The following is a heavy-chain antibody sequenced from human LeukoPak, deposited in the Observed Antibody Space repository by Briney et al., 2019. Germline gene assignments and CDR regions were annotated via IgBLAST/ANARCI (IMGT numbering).Heavy chain of an antibody. CDR3: ARVRRSSSVQFDP. CDR2: INHSGST. J-gene: IGHJ5*02. V-gene: IGHV4-34*01. Sequence: PSETLSLTCAVYGGSFSGYYWSWSRQPPGKGLEWIGEINHSGSTNYNPSLKSRVTISVDTSKNQFSLKLSSVTAADTAVYYCARVRRSSSVQFDPWGQGTLVTVSS. CDR1: GGSFSGYY. D-gene: IGHD6-6*01.